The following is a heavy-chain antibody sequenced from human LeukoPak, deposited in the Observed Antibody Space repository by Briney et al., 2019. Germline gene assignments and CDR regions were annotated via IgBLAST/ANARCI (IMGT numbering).Heavy chain of an antibody. CDR2: IYVDGRTT. J-gene: IGHJ5*02. Sequence: GGPLRLSCVASGFTFSNYWMHWVRQPPGKGLVWVSRIYVDGRTTNYADSVKGRFTISRDNAKNTVYLEMNSLSVEDTATYYCIRDFRSADLWGQGTLVTVTS. CDR1: GFTFSNYW. CDR3: IRDFRSADL. V-gene: IGHV3-74*01.